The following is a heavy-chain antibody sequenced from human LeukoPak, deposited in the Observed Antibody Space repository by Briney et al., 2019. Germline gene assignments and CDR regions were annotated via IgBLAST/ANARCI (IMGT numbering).Heavy chain of an antibody. CDR1: GFTFSSYA. J-gene: IGHJ4*02. CDR2: IGVNGADT. CDR3: AKGAMSSSFDY. Sequence: RPGGSLRLSCAASGFTFSSYAMSWVRQAPGKGLEWVSFIGVNGADTFYADSVKGRFTISRDNSKNTLYLQMNSLRAEDTAVFYCAKGAMSSSFDYWGQGTLVTVSS. D-gene: IGHD6-13*01. V-gene: IGHV3-23*01.